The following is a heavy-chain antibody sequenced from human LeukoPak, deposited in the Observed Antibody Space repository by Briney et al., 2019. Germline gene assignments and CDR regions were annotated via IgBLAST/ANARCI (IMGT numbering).Heavy chain of an antibody. CDR1: GFTFSSYS. D-gene: IGHD6-13*01. J-gene: IGHJ4*02. V-gene: IGHV3-48*01. CDR3: ARDRPRGVAAAGFDY. Sequence: GGSLRLSCAAPGFTFSSYSMNWVRQAPGKGLEWVSYISSSSSTIYYADSVKGRFTISRDNAKNSLYLQMNSLRAEDTAVYYCARDRPRGVAAAGFDYWGQGTLVTVSS. CDR2: ISSSSSTI.